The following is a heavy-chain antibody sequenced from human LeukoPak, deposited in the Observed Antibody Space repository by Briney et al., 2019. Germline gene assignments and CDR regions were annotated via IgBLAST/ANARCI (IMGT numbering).Heavy chain of an antibody. D-gene: IGHD6-13*01. V-gene: IGHV4-34*01. CDR3: ARGRYSSSWYGYYYYMDV. Sequence: SETLSLTCAVYGGSFSGYYWSWIRQPPGKGLEWIGEINHSGSTNYNPSLKSRVTISVDTSKNQFSLKLSSVNAADTAVYYCARGRYSSSWYGYYYYMDVWGKGTTVTVSS. J-gene: IGHJ6*03. CDR1: GGSFSGYY. CDR2: INHSGST.